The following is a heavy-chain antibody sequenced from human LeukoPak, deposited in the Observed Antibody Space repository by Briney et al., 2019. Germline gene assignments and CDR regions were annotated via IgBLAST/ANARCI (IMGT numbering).Heavy chain of an antibody. J-gene: IGHJ6*03. CDR2: IIPIFGTA. CDR3: ARAPTYYYDSSGYYYYYYMDV. V-gene: IGHV1-69*05. CDR1: GGTFSSYA. D-gene: IGHD3-22*01. Sequence: ASVKVSCKASGGTFSSYAISWVRQAPGQGLEWMGGIIPIFGTANYAQKFQGRVTITTDESTSTAYMELSSLRSEDTAVYYCARAPTYYYDSSGYYYYYYMDVWGKGTTVTVPS.